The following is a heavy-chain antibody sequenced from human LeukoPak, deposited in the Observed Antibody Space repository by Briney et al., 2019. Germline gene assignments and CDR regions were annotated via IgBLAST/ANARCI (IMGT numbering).Heavy chain of an antibody. CDR3: ARDGVRLLGAVAGNWFDP. D-gene: IGHD6-19*01. J-gene: IGHJ5*02. Sequence: SVKVSCKASGGTFSSYAIGWVRQAPGQGLEWMGRIIPIFGIANYAQKFQGRVTITADKSTSTAYMELSSLRSEDTAVYYCARDGVRLLGAVAGNWFDPWGQGTLVTVSS. CDR2: IIPIFGIA. V-gene: IGHV1-69*04. CDR1: GGTFSSYA.